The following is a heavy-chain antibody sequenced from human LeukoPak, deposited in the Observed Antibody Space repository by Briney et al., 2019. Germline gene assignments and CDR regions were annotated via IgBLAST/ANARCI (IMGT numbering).Heavy chain of an antibody. CDR1: GYSFPTYW. Sequence: GESLKISCKGSGYSFPTYWIAWVRQMPGKGLEWMGIIYPDESNIRYTPSFQGQVTISADKSISTAYLPWRSLKAPDTAMYYCARPPSRGYSSSFEYWGQGTLVTVSS. CDR2: IYPDESNI. J-gene: IGHJ4*02. D-gene: IGHD2-2*03. CDR3: ARPPSRGYSSSFEY. V-gene: IGHV5-51*01.